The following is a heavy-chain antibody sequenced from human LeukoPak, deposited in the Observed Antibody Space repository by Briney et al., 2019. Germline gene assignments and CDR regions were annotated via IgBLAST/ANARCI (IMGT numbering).Heavy chain of an antibody. CDR3: ARDQVPYDY. J-gene: IGHJ4*02. CDR1: GYTFRSYG. CDR2: ISAYNGHT. V-gene: IGHV1-18*01. Sequence: ASVKVSCKASGYTFRSYGISWVRQAPGQGLEWMGWISAYNGHTNYAQNLQGRVTITTDTSTSTAYMELRSLRSDDTAVYYCARDQVPYDYWGQGTLVTVSS.